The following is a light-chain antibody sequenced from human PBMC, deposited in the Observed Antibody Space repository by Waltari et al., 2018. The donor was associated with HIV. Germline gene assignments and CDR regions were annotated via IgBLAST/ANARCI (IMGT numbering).Light chain of an antibody. CDR3: QQYDNLLLT. CDR1: QDISNY. J-gene: IGKJ4*01. V-gene: IGKV1-33*01. CDR2: AAS. Sequence: DIQMTQSPSSLSASVGDRVTITCQASQDISNYLNWYQQKPGKAPKLLIYAASNLETGVPSRLSGSGSGTDFTFTISSLQPEDIATYYCQQYDNLLLTFGGGTKVEIK.